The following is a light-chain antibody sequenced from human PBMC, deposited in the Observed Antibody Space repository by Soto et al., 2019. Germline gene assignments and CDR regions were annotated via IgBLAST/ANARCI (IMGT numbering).Light chain of an antibody. CDR2: KAS. V-gene: IGKV1-5*03. Sequence: DIQMTQSPSTLSASVGDRVTITCRASQSISSWLAWYQQKPGKAPKLLIYKASSLESGVPSRFSGSGSGTEFTLTISSLQPDDFATYYCQQYNSYSKVFGQGTKVDIK. CDR3: QQYNSYSKV. CDR1: QSISSW. J-gene: IGKJ1*01.